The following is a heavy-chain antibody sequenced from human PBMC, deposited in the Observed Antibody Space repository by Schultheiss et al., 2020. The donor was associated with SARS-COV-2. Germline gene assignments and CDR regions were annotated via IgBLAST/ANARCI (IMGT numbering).Heavy chain of an antibody. CDR2: ISSSSSYI. CDR3: ARAYDSSGYEGAGPEYYFDY. J-gene: IGHJ4*02. V-gene: IGHV3-21*01. D-gene: IGHD3-22*01. Sequence: GGSLRLSCAASGFTFSSYSMNWVRQAPGKGLEWVSSISSSSSYIYYADSVKGRFTISRDNAKNSLYLQMNSLRAEDTAVYYCARAYDSSGYEGAGPEYYFDYWGQGTLVTVS. CDR1: GFTFSSYS.